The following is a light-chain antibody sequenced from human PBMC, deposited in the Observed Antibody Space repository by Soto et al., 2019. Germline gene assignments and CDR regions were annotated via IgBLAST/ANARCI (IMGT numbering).Light chain of an antibody. V-gene: IGKV1-39*01. CDR1: QTISSH. CDR2: AAS. Sequence: DIQMTQSPSSLSASVGDRVIITCRASQTISSHLNWYQQKPGKAPNLLVYAASSLQSGDPSRFTGSGSGTDFTLTISSLQPEDFATYFCQQSYTTPITFGQGTRLEIK. CDR3: QQSYTTPIT. J-gene: IGKJ5*01.